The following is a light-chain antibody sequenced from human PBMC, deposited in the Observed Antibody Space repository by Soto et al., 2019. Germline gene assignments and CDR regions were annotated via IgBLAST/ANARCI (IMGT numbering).Light chain of an antibody. V-gene: IGLV2-11*01. J-gene: IGLJ1*01. CDR3: CSYAGSYTFV. CDR2: DVS. Sequence: QSFLTQPRSVSGSPGQSVTTSCTGTSSDVGGYKYVSWYQQHPGKAPKLMIYDVSKRPSGVPDRFSGSKSGNTASLTISGLQAEDEADYYCCSYAGSYTFVFGTGTKVTVL. CDR1: SSDVGGYKY.